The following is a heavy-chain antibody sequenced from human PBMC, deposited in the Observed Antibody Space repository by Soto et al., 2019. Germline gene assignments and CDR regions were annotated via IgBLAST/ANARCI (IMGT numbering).Heavy chain of an antibody. D-gene: IGHD3-3*01. Sequence: EVQLVESGGTLVQRGGPLRLSCGASGFGFSAFWMTWVRKAPGKGLEWGANIKEDGSETYYLDSVKGRFTVSRDNTKDSLFLQMESLRAEDTAVYYCARELGVLRLVQWLGLVTGDLYFDLWGRGTLVTVSS. V-gene: IGHV3-7*01. CDR3: ARELGVLRLVQWLGLVTGDLYFDL. J-gene: IGHJ2*01. CDR2: IKEDGSET. CDR1: GFGFSAFW.